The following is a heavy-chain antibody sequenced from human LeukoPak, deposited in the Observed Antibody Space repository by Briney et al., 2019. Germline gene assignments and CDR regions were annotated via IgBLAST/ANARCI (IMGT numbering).Heavy chain of an antibody. CDR3: ARGDAFSGDH. V-gene: IGHV3-7*04. Sequence: AGGSLRLSCAVSGFSFTNFWMSWVRQAPGWGLEWVANIHPEGNEKYHVESVKGRFTISRDNTKNLLFLQMNGLRVEDTAVYYCARGDAFSGDHWGQGTLVTVSS. CDR1: GFSFTNFW. CDR2: IHPEGNEK. J-gene: IGHJ4*02.